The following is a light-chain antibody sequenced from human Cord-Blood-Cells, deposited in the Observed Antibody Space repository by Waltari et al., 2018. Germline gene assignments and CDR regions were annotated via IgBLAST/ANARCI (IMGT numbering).Light chain of an antibody. J-gene: IGKJ1*01. CDR3: QQYNSYSPT. Sequence: DIQMTQSPSTLSASVGDRVTITCRASQSISSWLALYQQKPGKAPKLLIYDASSLESGVPSRFSVSVAVTEFTLTTSSLQPDDFAPYYCQQYNSYSPTFGQGTKVEIK. CDR2: DAS. CDR1: QSISSW. V-gene: IGKV1-5*01.